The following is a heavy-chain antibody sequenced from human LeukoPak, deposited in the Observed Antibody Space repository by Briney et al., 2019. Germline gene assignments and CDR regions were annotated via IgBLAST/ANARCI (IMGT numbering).Heavy chain of an antibody. CDR1: GFTFSSYG. D-gene: IGHD4-17*01. V-gene: IGHV3-30*02. CDR2: TRYDGSNK. CDR3: AKDDYGDSYNWFDP. Sequence: GGSLRLSCAASGFTFSSYGMHWVRQAPGKGLEWVAFTRYDGSNKYYADSVKGRFTISRDNSKNTLYLQMNSLRAEDTAVYYCAKDDYGDSYNWFDPWGQGTLVTVSS. J-gene: IGHJ5*02.